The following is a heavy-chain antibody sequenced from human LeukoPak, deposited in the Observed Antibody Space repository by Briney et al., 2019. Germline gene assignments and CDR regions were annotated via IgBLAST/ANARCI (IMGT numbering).Heavy chain of an antibody. CDR1: GGTFSSYA. Sequence: ASVKVSCKASGGTFSSYAISWVRQAPGQGLEWMGGIIPIFGTANYAQKFQGRVTITTDESTSTAYMELSSLRSEGTAVYYCARALLSVDRGYSYGYLPVDYWGQGTLVTVSS. J-gene: IGHJ4*02. CDR2: IIPIFGTA. V-gene: IGHV1-69*05. D-gene: IGHD5-18*01. CDR3: ARALLSVDRGYSYGYLPVDY.